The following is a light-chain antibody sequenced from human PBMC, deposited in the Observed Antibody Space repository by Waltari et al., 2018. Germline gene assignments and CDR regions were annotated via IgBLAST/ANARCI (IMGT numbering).Light chain of an antibody. CDR2: DTS. V-gene: IGKV3-11*01. CDR3: QQRPNWPSSMYT. CDR1: QSVSSY. J-gene: IGKJ2*01. Sequence: EIVLTQSPATLSLSPGERANLSCRASQSVSSYLAWYQQNPGQAPRLLIYDTSKRATGIPARFSGSGSGTDFTLTISSLEPEDFAVYYCQQRPNWPSSMYTFGQGTKLEIK.